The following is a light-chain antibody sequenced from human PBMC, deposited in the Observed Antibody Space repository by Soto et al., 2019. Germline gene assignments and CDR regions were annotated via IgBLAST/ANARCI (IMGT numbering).Light chain of an antibody. V-gene: IGKV3-20*01. CDR3: QHHSSSPHT. J-gene: IGKJ2*01. Sequence: EIVLTQSPGTLSLSPGERATLSCRASQSIASSYLAWHQHKPGQAPGLLIYDISRRATGVPDRFSGSGSGTDFTLTISRLEPEDFALYYCQHHSSSPHTFGQGTKLEI. CDR1: QSIASSY. CDR2: DIS.